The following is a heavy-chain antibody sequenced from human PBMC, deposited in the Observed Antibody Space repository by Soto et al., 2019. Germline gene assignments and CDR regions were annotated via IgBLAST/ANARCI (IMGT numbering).Heavy chain of an antibody. CDR2: ISGSGGST. J-gene: IGHJ6*02. V-gene: IGHV3-23*01. CDR1: GFTFSSYA. CDR3: AKILAGYQIAYYYYGMDV. Sequence: EVQLLESGGGLVQPGGSLRLSCAASGFTFSSYAMSWVRQAPGKGLEWVSAISGSGGSTYYADSVKGRFTISRDNSKNTLYLQMNSLRAEDTAVYYCAKILAGYQIAYYYYGMDVWGLGTTVTVSS. D-gene: IGHD2-2*03.